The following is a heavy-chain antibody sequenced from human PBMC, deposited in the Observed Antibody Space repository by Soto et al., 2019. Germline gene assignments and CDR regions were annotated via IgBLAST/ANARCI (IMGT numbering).Heavy chain of an antibody. V-gene: IGHV1-69*01. CDR1: GGTFSSYA. D-gene: IGHD1-26*01. CDR2: IIPIFGTA. Sequence: VKVSCKASGGTFSSYAISWVRQAPGQGLEWMGGIIPIFGTANYAQKFQGRVTITADESTSTAYMELSSLRSEDTAVYYCARDFSSAHSGSYYMGYWGQGTLVTVSS. CDR3: ARDFSSAHSGSYYMGY. J-gene: IGHJ4*02.